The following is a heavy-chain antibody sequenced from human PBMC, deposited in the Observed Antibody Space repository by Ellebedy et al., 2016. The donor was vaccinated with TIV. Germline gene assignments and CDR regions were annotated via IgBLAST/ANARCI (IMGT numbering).Heavy chain of an antibody. D-gene: IGHD5-12*01. CDR1: GGSISSGSYY. J-gene: IGHJ4*02. CDR3: ASSPSGYEIPY. CDR2: IYRSGST. V-gene: IGHV4-61*02. Sequence: SETLSLXXTVSGGSISSGSYYWSWIRQPAGKGLEWIGRIYRSGSTNYNPSLKSRVTISLDTTKNQFSLRLDSVTAADTAVYYCASSPSGYEIPYWGQGTLVTVSS.